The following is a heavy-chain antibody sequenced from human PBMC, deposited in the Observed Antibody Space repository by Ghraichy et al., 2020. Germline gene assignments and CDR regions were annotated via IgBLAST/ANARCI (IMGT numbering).Heavy chain of an antibody. D-gene: IGHD3-22*01. CDR2: ISSSGSTI. V-gene: IGHV3-11*01. J-gene: IGHJ6*02. CDR3: ARGNGDYDSSGYPYYYYGMDV. Sequence: GGSLRLSCAASGFTFSDYYMSWIRQAPGKGLEWVSYISSSGSTIYYADSVKGRFTISRDNAKNSLYLQMNSLRAEDTAVYYCARGNGDYDSSGYPYYYYGMDVWGQGTTVTVSS. CDR1: GFTFSDYY.